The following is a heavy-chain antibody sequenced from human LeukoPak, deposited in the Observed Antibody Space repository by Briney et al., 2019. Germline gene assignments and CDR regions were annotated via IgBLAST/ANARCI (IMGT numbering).Heavy chain of an antibody. CDR3: ARGPAGYCSGGSCYFDY. CDR2: IGTAGDT. D-gene: IGHD2-15*01. J-gene: IGHJ4*02. CDR1: GFTFSSYD. V-gene: IGHV3-13*01. Sequence: PGGSLRLSCAASGFTFSSYDMHWVRQATGKGLEWVSAIGTAGDTYYPGSVKGRFTISRENAKNSLYLQMNSLRAGDTAVYYCARGPAGYCSGGSCYFDYWGQGTLVTVSS.